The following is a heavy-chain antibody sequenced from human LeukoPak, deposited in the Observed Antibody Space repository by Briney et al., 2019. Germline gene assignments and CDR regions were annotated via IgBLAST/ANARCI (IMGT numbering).Heavy chain of an antibody. CDR3: ARAQTDTPAGTVFPHYYYYYMDV. CDR2: ISSSSSTI. D-gene: IGHD6-13*01. Sequence: PGRSLRLSCEASGFPFSGYSLHWVRQAPGKGLEWVSYISSSSSTIYYADSVKGRFTISRDNAKNSLYLQMNSLRAEDTAVYYCARAQTDTPAGTVFPHYYYYYMDVWGKGTTVTVSS. J-gene: IGHJ6*03. CDR1: GFPFSGYS. V-gene: IGHV3-48*01.